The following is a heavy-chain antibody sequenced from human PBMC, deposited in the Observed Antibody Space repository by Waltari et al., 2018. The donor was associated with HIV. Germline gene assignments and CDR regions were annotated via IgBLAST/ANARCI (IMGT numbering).Heavy chain of an antibody. CDR3: ARGENNEHDTTGSDH. CDR2: VRPYKGQT. V-gene: IGHV1-18*04. D-gene: IGHD3-10*01. CDR1: GYTFSNYG. Sequence: QVHLVQSGAELRTPGASVRVSCKASGYTFSNYGSNWVRPAPGQGLEWIGWVRPYKGQTIYAPKFQDGIALTTDPPTITSYWGLRSLRSDDTALYYCARGENNEHDTTGSDHWSQGTLLTVSS. J-gene: IGHJ4*02.